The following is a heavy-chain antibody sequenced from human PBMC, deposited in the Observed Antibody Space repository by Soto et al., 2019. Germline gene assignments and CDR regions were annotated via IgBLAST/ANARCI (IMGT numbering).Heavy chain of an antibody. CDR3: AKHSSSWYNDYYYGMDV. J-gene: IGHJ6*02. CDR2: ISGSGGST. Sequence: PGGSLRLSCAASGFTFSSYAMSWVRQAPGKGLEWVSAISGSGGSTYYADSVKGRFTISRDNSKNTLYLQMNSLRAEDTAVYYCAKHSSSWYNDYYYGMDVWGQGSLVTVSS. V-gene: IGHV3-23*01. D-gene: IGHD6-13*01. CDR1: GFTFSSYA.